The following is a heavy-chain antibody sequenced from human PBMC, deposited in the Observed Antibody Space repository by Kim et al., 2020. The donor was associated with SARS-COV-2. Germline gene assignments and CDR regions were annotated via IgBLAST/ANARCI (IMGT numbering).Heavy chain of an antibody. J-gene: IGHJ4*02. CDR2: IYYSGST. Sequence: SETLSLTCTVSGYSISSGYYWGWIRQPPGKGLEWIGSIYYSGSTYYNPSLKSRVTMSVDTSKNHFSLTLSSVTAADTAFYYCAREAQRGYTYGYWGQGTLVTVSS. CDR1: GYSISSGYY. CDR3: AREAQRGYTYGY. D-gene: IGHD5-18*01. V-gene: IGHV4-38-2*02.